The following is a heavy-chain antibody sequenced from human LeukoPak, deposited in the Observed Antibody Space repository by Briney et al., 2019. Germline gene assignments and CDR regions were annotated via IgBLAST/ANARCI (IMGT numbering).Heavy chain of an antibody. CDR1: GFTFSSYA. J-gene: IGHJ4*02. D-gene: IGHD2-21*01. CDR2: INGRGDNT. V-gene: IGHV3-23*01. CDR3: ARRGEPPNYFDH. Sequence: PGGSLRLSCAASGFTFSSYAMSWVRQAPGKGLEWVSAINGRGDNTYYTDSVKGRFTISRDNSKNTLYLQMNNLRAEDTAVYYCARRGEPPNYFDHWGQGTLVTVSS.